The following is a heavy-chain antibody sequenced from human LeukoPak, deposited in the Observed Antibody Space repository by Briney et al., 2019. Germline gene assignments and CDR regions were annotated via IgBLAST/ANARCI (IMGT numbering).Heavy chain of an antibody. V-gene: IGHV4-38-2*01. J-gene: IGHJ4*02. CDR1: GYSISSGYY. D-gene: IGHD6-13*01. CDR3: ALTGYSSTWTIDY. CDR2: IYHSGST. Sequence: SETLSLTCAVSGYSISSGYYWGWIRQPPGKGLEWIGSIYHSGSTYYNPSLKSRVTISLDTSKNQFSLKLTSVTAADTAVSYCALTGYSSTWTIDYWGQGTLVTVSS.